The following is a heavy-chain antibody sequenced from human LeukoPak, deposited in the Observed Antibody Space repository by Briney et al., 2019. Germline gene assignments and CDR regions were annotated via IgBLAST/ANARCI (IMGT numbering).Heavy chain of an antibody. J-gene: IGHJ4*02. CDR3: ARDRLPSSLSAVLGY. CDR2: ISSSSSYI. CDR1: GFTFSSYS. V-gene: IGHV3-21*01. D-gene: IGHD6-6*01. Sequence: GGSLRLSCAASGFTFSSYSMNWVRQAPGKGLEWVSSISSSSSYIYYADSVKGRFTISRDNAKNSLYLQMNSLRAEDTAVYYCARDRLPSSLSAVLGYWGQGTLVTVSS.